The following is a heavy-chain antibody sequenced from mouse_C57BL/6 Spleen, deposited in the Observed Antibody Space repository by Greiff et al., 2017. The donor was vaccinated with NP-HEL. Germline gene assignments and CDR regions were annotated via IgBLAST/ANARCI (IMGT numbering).Heavy chain of an antibody. D-gene: IGHD1-1*02. Sequence: QVQLQQSGAELVKPGASVKLSCKASGYTFTSYWMHWVKQRPGQGLEWIGMIHPNSGSTNYNAKFKSKATLSVDKSSSTAYMQLSSLTAEDSAVYYCARSWWLWGQGTLVTVSA. CDR1: GYTFTSYW. V-gene: IGHV1-64*01. J-gene: IGHJ3*01. CDR3: ARSWWL. CDR2: IHPNSGST.